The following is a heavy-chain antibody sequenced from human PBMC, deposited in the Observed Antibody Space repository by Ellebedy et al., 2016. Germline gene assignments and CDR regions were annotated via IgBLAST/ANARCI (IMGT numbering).Heavy chain of an antibody. V-gene: IGHV3-33*01. Sequence: GESLKISXSASGFTFSSYGMHWVRQAPGKGLEWVALIWYDGSTKYYSDSVRGRFTISRDNSKNTLYLQMNSLRADDTAVYYCARDFLEYTSSLGYWCFDDWGQGTLVTVSS. CDR1: GFTFSSYG. CDR2: IWYDGSTK. J-gene: IGHJ4*02. CDR3: ARDFLEYTSSLGYWCFDD. D-gene: IGHD6-6*01.